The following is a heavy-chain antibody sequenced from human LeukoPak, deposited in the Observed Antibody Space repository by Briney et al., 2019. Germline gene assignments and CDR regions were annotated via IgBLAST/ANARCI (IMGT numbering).Heavy chain of an antibody. J-gene: IGHJ4*02. CDR2: ISYDGSNK. CDR3: AKEVSYYDFWSGYPDPNYFDY. CDR1: GFTFSSYG. V-gene: IGHV3-30*18. Sequence: GGSLRLSCAASGFTFSSYGMHRVRQAPGKGLEWVAVISYDGSNKYYADSVKGRFTISRDNSKNTLYLQMNSLRAEDTAVYYCAKEVSYYDFWSGYPDPNYFDYWGQGTLVTVSS. D-gene: IGHD3-3*01.